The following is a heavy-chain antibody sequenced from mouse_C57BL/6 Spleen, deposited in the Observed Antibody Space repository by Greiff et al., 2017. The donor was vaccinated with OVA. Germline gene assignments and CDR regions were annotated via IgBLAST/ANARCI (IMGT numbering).Heavy chain of an antibody. CDR1: GYTFTSYW. J-gene: IGHJ2*01. CDR3: TRLKLGRGDYFDY. Sequence: EVQLQQSGTVLARPGASVKMSCKTSGYTFTSYWMHWVKQRPGQGLEWIGAIYPGNSDTSYNQKFKGKAKLTAVTSASTAYMELSSLTNEDSAVYYCTRLKLGRGDYFDYWGQGTTLTVSS. CDR2: IYPGNSDT. D-gene: IGHD4-1*01. V-gene: IGHV1-5*01.